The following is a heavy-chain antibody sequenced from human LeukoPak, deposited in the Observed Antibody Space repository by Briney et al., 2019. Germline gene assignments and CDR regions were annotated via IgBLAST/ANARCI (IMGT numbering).Heavy chain of an antibody. Sequence: QPGGSLRLSCAASGFTVSSNYMNWVRQAPGKGLEWVSVLYSGGSTYYADSVKGRFTISRDNSKNTLYLQMNNLRAEDTAVYYCARFWEMTTIGRASDVFDIWGQGTMVTVSS. CDR2: LYSGGST. CDR1: GFTVSSNY. D-gene: IGHD5-24*01. V-gene: IGHV3-66*01. J-gene: IGHJ3*02. CDR3: ARFWEMTTIGRASDVFDI.